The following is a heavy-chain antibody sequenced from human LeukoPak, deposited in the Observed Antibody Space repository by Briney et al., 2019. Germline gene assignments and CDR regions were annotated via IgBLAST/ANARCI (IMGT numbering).Heavy chain of an antibody. Sequence: GGSLRLSCAASGFSFSSTWMHWVRQAPGKGLVWVSHIHSDGISTTYADSVKGRFTISRDNAKNTLYLHMDSLRDEDTAVYYCARDWFRTVDYWGQGTLVTVSS. V-gene: IGHV3-74*01. J-gene: IGHJ4*02. CDR3: ARDWFRTVDY. D-gene: IGHD3-10*01. CDR2: IHSDGIST. CDR1: GFSFSSTW.